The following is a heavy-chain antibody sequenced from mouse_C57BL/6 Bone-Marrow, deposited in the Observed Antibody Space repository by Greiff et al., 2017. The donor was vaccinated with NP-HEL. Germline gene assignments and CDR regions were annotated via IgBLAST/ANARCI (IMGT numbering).Heavy chain of an antibody. Sequence: VQLQQSGPELVKPGASVKISCKASGYTFTDYYMNWVKQSHGKSLEWIGDINPNNGGTSYNQKFKGKATLTVDKSSSTAYMELRSLTSEDSAVYYCARRGYYGSSYGYWYFDVWGTGTTVTVSS. CDR1: GYTFTDYY. D-gene: IGHD1-1*01. CDR2: INPNNGGT. V-gene: IGHV1-26*01. J-gene: IGHJ1*03. CDR3: ARRGYYGSSYGYWYFDV.